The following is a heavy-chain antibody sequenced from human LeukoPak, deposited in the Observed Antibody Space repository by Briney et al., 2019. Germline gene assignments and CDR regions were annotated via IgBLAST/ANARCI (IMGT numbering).Heavy chain of an antibody. CDR3: ARGDLWFGELLAY. CDR1: GFTFSSYW. V-gene: IGHV3-74*01. CDR2: INSDGSST. Sequence: PGGSLRLSCAASGFTFSSYWMHWVRQAPGKGLVWVSRINSDGSSTGYADSVKGRFTISRDNAKNTLYLQMNSLRAEDTAVYYCARGDLWFGELLAYWGQGTLVTVSS. D-gene: IGHD3-10*01. J-gene: IGHJ4*02.